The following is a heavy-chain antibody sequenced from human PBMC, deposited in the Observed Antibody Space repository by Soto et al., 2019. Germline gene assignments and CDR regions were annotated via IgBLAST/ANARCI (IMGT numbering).Heavy chain of an antibody. D-gene: IGHD2-15*01. CDR1: GFTFSKFA. V-gene: IGHV3-30-3*01. CDR3: ATDGYCSGRSCSFAGMAA. Sequence: QVQLVESGGGVVQPGRSLRLSCAASGFTFSKFAMHWVRQAPGKGLEWVAVISYDGSNKDYADSVKGRFTISRDNSKNTLYVQRSSLRAEDTALYYCATDGYCSGRSCSFAGMAAWGKGTTVTVSS. J-gene: IGHJ6*04. CDR2: ISYDGSNK.